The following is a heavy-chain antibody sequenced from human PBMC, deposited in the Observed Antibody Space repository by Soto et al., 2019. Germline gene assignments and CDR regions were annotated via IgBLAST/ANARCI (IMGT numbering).Heavy chain of an antibody. CDR2: ISGSGGST. D-gene: IGHD3-9*01. V-gene: IGHV3-23*01. CDR3: ARGYDINFDY. Sequence: EVPLLESGGGLVQPGGSLRLSCAASGFTFSSYAMSWVRQAPGKGLEWVSAISGSGGSTYYADSVKGRFTISRDNSKNTLYLQMNSLRAEDPAVYYCARGYDINFDYWGQGTLVTVSS. CDR1: GFTFSSYA. J-gene: IGHJ4*02.